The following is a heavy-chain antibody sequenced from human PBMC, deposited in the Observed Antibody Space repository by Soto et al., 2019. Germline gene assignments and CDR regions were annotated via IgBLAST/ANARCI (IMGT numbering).Heavy chain of an antibody. V-gene: IGHV4-39*01. Sequence: SETLSLTCTVSGGAIRNSIYYWGWIRQPPGKGLEWIGTIYYDGSVAYSPSLKSRVTLSVDTSRNHFSVKINSVTAADTAVYFCARHRIGVAGPLDYWGQRTLVTVSS. CDR1: GGAIRNSIYY. D-gene: IGHD6-19*01. CDR2: IYYDGSV. CDR3: ARHRIGVAGPLDY. J-gene: IGHJ4*02.